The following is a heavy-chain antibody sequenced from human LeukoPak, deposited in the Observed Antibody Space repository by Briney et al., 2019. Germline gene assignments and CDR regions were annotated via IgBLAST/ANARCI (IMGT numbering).Heavy chain of an antibody. D-gene: IGHD3-10*01. Sequence: ASVRVSCKASGYTFTSYGISWVRQAPGQGLEWMGWISAYNGNTNYAQKLRGRVTMTTDTSTSTAYMELRSLRSDDTAVYYCARDLTPFGEKYNWFDPWGQGTLVTVSS. V-gene: IGHV1-18*01. CDR2: ISAYNGNT. J-gene: IGHJ5*02. CDR1: GYTFTSYG. CDR3: ARDLTPFGEKYNWFDP.